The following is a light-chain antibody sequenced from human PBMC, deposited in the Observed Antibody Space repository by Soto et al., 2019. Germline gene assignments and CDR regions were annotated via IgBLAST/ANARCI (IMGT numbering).Light chain of an antibody. CDR1: QSLSSS. V-gene: IGKV3-15*01. CDR2: GTS. J-gene: IGKJ1*01. Sequence: KLLTQSPGTLSLSPGERATLFCRASQSLSSSLAWYQQKSGQAPRLIIYGTSRRATGVPVRFSGSGSGTDFTLTISSLQSEDFGVYFCQQYDNWPWTFGQGTKGEMK. CDR3: QQYDNWPWT.